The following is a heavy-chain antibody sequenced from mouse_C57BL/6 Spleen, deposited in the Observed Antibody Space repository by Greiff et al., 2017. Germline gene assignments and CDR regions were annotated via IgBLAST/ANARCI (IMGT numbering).Heavy chain of an antibody. CDR3: ASGGRAAWCAY. Sequence: VQLQQPGAELVKPGASVKLSCKASGYTFTSYWMHWVKQRPGRGLEWIGRIDPNSGGTKYNEKFKTKATLTVDKPSSTAYMQLSSLTSEDSAVYYCASGGRAAWCAYWGQGTLVTVSA. CDR2: IDPNSGGT. J-gene: IGHJ3*01. D-gene: IGHD3-1*01. CDR1: GYTFTSYW. V-gene: IGHV1-72*01.